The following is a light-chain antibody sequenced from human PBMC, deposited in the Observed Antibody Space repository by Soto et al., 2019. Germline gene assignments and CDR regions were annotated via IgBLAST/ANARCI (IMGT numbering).Light chain of an antibody. Sequence: EIVMTQSPATLSVSPGERATLSCRASQSVSSNLAWYQQKPGQAPRLLIDSASTRATGIPARFSASGSGTEFTLTISSLQSEDFPVYYCQQYNTWPEWTFGRGTKVEIK. CDR3: QQYNTWPEWT. J-gene: IGKJ1*01. V-gene: IGKV3-15*01. CDR2: SAS. CDR1: QSVSSN.